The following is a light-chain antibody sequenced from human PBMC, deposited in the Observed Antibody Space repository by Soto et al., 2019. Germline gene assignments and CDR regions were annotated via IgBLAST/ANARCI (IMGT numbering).Light chain of an antibody. Sequence: QSVLTQPDSVSGYLGESITISCTGTNTDIGGYNYVSWYQQHPGKAPKLVIYDVSSRPSGISNRFSGSKSGFTASLTISGLLAANDAHYTGIYSRAPHAAQVFGTG. CDR1: NTDIGGYNY. J-gene: IGLJ1*01. CDR3: IYSRAPHAAQV. CDR2: DVS. V-gene: IGLV2-14*01.